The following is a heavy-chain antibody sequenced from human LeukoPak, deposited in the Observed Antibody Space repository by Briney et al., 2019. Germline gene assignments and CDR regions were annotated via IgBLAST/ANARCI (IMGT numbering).Heavy chain of an antibody. J-gene: IGHJ4*02. V-gene: IGHV3-21*01. CDR2: ISGSSNYI. CDR3: ARDRGTYRPIDY. Sequence: GGSLRLSCAASGFTFSDYTMNWVRLAPGKGLEWVSSISGSSNYIYYADSVKGRFTISRGNAKNSLYLQMNSLRVEDTAVYYCARDRGTYRPIDYWGQGTLVTVSS. D-gene: IGHD1-26*01. CDR1: GFTFSDYT.